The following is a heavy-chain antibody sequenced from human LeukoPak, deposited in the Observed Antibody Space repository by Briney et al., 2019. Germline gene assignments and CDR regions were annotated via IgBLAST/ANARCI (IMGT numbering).Heavy chain of an antibody. CDR3: ANLDYGDPGLWG. CDR1: GGSISSYY. J-gene: IGHJ4*02. V-gene: IGHV4-59*01. CDR2: IYYSGST. D-gene: IGHD4-17*01. Sequence: SETLSLTCTVSGGSISSYYWSWIRQPPGKGLEWIGYIYYSGSTNYNPSLKSRVTISVDTSKNQFSLKLSSVTAADTAVYYCANLDYGDPGLWGWDQGTLVTVSS.